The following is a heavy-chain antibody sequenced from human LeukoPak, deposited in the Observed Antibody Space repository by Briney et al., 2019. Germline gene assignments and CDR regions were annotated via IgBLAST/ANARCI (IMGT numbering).Heavy chain of an antibody. CDR3: ARVQPDNNDEYNWFDP. CDR1: GLTFNSYA. Sequence: GRSLRPSCAASGLTFNSYAMTCARHGAGRGLEWGSTISGTSGTASYAESVEGRFSISRDDSKNTVDPHMTSLRTEDPAVYFCARVQPDNNDEYNWFDPWGQGTQVTVSS. CDR2: ISGTSGTA. D-gene: IGHD1-1*01. V-gene: IGHV3-23*01. J-gene: IGHJ5*02.